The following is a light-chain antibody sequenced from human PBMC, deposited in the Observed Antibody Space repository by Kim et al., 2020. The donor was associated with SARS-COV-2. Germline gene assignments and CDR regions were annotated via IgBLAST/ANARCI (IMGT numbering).Light chain of an antibody. CDR3: QQRERWPHA. J-gene: IGKJ4*01. Sequence: EIVMTQSPATLSLSPGERATLSCGASQSVARALDWFQQTPGQAPRHLIHTASTRATDIPARFSGSGSGTEFTLTISSLQSEDFVVYYCQQRERWPHAFGGGTKLEI. V-gene: IGKV3-15*01. CDR2: TAS. CDR1: QSVARA.